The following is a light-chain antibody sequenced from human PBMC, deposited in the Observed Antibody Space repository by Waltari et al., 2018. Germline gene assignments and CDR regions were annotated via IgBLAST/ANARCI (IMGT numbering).Light chain of an antibody. CDR2: QDD. CDR3: QAWDSSTGTGV. V-gene: IGLV3-1*01. J-gene: IGLJ1*01. Sequence: SNELTQPPALSVSPGQTASATCSGPKLGDKYACGYQQKPGQSPVLVIYQDDKRPSGIAARCSGANSAKTATLTISGTQAVDEAYDYCQAWDSSTGTGVFGTGTKVTVL. CDR1: KLGDKY.